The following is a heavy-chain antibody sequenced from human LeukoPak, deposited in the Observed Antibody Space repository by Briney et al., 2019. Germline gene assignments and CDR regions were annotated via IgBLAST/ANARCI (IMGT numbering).Heavy chain of an antibody. D-gene: IGHD3-22*01. Sequence: SETLSLTCAVSGGSISSSNWWSWVRQPPGKGLEWIGEIYHSGSTNYNPSLKSRVTISVDKSKNQFSLKLSSVTAADTAVYYCAREYYYDSSGYYNWGQGTLVTVSS. V-gene: IGHV4-4*02. J-gene: IGHJ4*02. CDR3: AREYYYDSSGYYN. CDR1: GGSISSSNW. CDR2: IYHSGST.